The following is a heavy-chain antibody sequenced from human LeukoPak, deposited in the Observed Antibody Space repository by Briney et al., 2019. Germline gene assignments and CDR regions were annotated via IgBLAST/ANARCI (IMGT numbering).Heavy chain of an antibody. J-gene: IGHJ3*02. Sequence: PSETLSLTCKVSDGSISSHYWSWIRQPPGKGLEWIGHFAYSGTTSYNASLKSRVTISVDTSKNQFSLKLTSVTAADTAVYYCARPHSRGWYGVYDTWGQGTMVTVSS. CDR1: DGSISSHY. CDR2: FAYSGTT. D-gene: IGHD6-19*01. CDR3: ARPHSRGWYGVYDT. V-gene: IGHV4-59*08.